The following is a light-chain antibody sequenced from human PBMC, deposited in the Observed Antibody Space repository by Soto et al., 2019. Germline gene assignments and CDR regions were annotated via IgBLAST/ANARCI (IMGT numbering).Light chain of an antibody. CDR2: GAS. V-gene: IGKV3-15*01. CDR1: QSVSTN. CDR3: QQSNTWPYT. J-gene: IGKJ2*01. Sequence: EIVLTQSPGTLSVSPGERANLSCRASQSVSTNLAWFQQKPGQAPRLLIYGASTRATGIPARFSGSGSGTEFTLTINSLQSEYLAVYYCQQSNTWPYTFGQGTKLEV.